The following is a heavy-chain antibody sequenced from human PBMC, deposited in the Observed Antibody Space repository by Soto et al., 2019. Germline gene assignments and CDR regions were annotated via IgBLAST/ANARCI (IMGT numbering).Heavy chain of an antibody. V-gene: IGHV1-18*01. J-gene: IGHJ4*02. CDR3: ARVRNTVTTPEDY. D-gene: IGHD4-17*01. CDR1: GHTLTEFS. CDR2: ISAYNGNT. Sequence: ASVKVSCKISGHTLTEFSIHWVRQAPGKGLEWMGWISAYNGNTNYAQKLQGRVTMTTDTSTSTAYMELRSLRSDDTAVYYCARVRNTVTTPEDYWGQGTLVTVSS.